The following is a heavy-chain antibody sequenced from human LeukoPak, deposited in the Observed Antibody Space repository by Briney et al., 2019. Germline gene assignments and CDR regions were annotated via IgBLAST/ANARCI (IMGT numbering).Heavy chain of an antibody. CDR3: ARGGHLRYGDTQNWFDP. V-gene: IGHV1-46*04. CDR2: INPSGGNT. J-gene: IGHJ5*02. Sequence: ASVKVSCKASGYTFTGYYMHWVRQAPGQGLEWMALINPSGGNTRYAQKLQGRITMTRDTSTTTVYMEVSSLRSEDTAVYYCARGGHLRYGDTQNWFDPWGQGTLVTVSS. D-gene: IGHD4-17*01. CDR1: GYTFTGYY.